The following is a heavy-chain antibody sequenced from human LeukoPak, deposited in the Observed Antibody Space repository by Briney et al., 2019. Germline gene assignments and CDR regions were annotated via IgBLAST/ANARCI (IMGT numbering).Heavy chain of an antibody. J-gene: IGHJ3*02. D-gene: IGHD5-12*01. V-gene: IGHV4-59*12. CDR3: ARVVDIVTTVGAFDI. CDR1: GGSISSYY. Sequence: SETLSLTCTVSGGSISSYYWSWIRQPPGKGLEWIGYIYYSGSTNYNPSLKSRVTISVDTSKNQFSLKLSSVTAADTAVYYCARVVDIVTTVGAFDIWGQGTMVTVSS. CDR2: IYYSGST.